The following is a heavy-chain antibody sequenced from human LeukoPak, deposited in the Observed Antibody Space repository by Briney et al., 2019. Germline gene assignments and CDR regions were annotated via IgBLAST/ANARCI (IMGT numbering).Heavy chain of an antibody. J-gene: IGHJ4*02. Sequence: SGTLSLTCTVSGGSISSYYWSWIRQPPGKGLEWIGYIYYSGSTNYNPSLKSRVTISVDTSKNQFSLKLSSVTAADTAVYYCARGASGYDTIPFDYWGQGTLVTVSS. V-gene: IGHV4-59*01. CDR1: GGSISSYY. CDR3: ARGASGYDTIPFDY. CDR2: IYYSGST. D-gene: IGHD5-12*01.